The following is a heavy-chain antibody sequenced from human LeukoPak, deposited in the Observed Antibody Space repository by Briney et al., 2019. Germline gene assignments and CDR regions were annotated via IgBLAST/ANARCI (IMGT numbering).Heavy chain of an antibody. CDR2: ISNSGDST. V-gene: IGHV3-23*01. CDR3: AKGSRNGCYSGLES. D-gene: IGHD2-15*01. Sequence: GGSLRLSSAASGFCVISYAVNWVRHHPGKWREWVSFISNSGDSTYYADSVKGRFTISRDNSKNTLDLHVCALRAEDAAVFYCAKGSRNGCYSGLESWGQGALVTVSS. CDR1: GFCVISYA. J-gene: IGHJ4*02.